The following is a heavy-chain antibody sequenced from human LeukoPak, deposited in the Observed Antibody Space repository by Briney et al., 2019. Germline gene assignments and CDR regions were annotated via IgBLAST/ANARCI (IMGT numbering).Heavy chain of an antibody. J-gene: IGHJ1*01. CDR1: GGSISSYD. CDR2: IYTSGSP. D-gene: IGHD3-9*01. Sequence: SETPSLTCTVSGGSISSYDWSWIRQPAGKRLEWIGRIYTSGSPNYNPSLKSRVIMSVDTSKNQFSLKLSSVTAADTAVYYCARQYSYDILTGYTEYFQHWGQGTLVTVSS. V-gene: IGHV4-4*07. CDR3: ARQYSYDILTGYTEYFQH.